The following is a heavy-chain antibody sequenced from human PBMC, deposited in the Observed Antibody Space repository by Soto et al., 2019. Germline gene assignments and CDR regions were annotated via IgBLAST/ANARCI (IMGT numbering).Heavy chain of an antibody. V-gene: IGHV4-39*01. J-gene: IGHJ4*02. CDR3: ARHVDTAMVGLDY. Sequence: QPPGKGLEWIGSIYYSGSTYYNPSLKSRVTISVDTSKNQFSLKLSSVTAADTAVYYCARHVDTAMVGLDYWGQRTLVSVSS. CDR2: IYYSGST. D-gene: IGHD5-18*01.